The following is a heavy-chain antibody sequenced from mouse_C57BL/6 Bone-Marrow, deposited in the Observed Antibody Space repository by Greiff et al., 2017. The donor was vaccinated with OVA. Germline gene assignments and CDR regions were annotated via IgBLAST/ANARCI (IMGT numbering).Heavy chain of an antibody. CDR2: INPYNGDT. J-gene: IGHJ4*01. D-gene: IGHD2-4*01. CDR1: GYSFTGYF. Sequence: EVKLQESGPELVKPGDSVKISCKASGYSFTGYFMNWVMQSHGKSLEWIGRINPYNGDTFYNQKFKGKATLIVDKSSSTAHMELRSLTSEDSAVYYCARVGDYLYYAMDYWGQGTSVTVSS. CDR3: ARVGDYLYYAMDY. V-gene: IGHV1-20*01.